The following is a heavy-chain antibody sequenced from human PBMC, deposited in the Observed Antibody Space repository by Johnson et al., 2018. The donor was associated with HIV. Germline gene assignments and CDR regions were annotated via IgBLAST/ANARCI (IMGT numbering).Heavy chain of an antibody. CDR2: IYSGEST. CDR3: ARDVRWLPDAFDI. V-gene: IGHV3-66*01. CDR1: GFTVRSNY. J-gene: IGHJ3*02. D-gene: IGHD5-24*01. Sequence: VQLVESGGGLVQPGGSLRLSCAASGFTVRSNYMSWVRQAPGKGLEWVSVIYSGESTYYADSVRGRFTISRDNSKNTLYLQMNSLRAEDTAVYYCARDVRWLPDAFDIWGQGTMVTVSS.